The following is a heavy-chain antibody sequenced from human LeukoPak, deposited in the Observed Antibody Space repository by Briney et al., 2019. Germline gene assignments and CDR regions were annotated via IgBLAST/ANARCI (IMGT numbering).Heavy chain of an antibody. CDR2: ISSSGDKT. CDR3: VKDLYKGDTSSWYYFHY. V-gene: IGHV3-64D*06. J-gene: IGHJ4*02. CDR1: GFTFNDYN. D-gene: IGHD6-13*01. Sequence: TGGSLRLSCAASGFTFNDYNLNWVRQAPGKGPEYVSVISSSGDKTYYADSVKGRFTISRDNSKNTVSLQMSSLRAQDTAMYYCVKDLYKGDTSSWYYFHYWGQGTLVTVSS.